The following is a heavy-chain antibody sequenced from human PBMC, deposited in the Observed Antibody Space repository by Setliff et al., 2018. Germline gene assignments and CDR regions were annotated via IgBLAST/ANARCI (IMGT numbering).Heavy chain of an antibody. CDR3: ARNIGMGQRDYFDY. J-gene: IGHJ4*02. V-gene: IGHV1-69*13. Sequence: SVKVSCKASGGTFNTYAINWVRQAPGQGLAWMGGIVPVFGTRNYAQKFQGRVTFSADDSANTAYMEQTSLTSEDTAVYYCARNIGMGQRDYFDYWGQGTVVTVSS. D-gene: IGHD5-18*01. CDR1: GGTFNTYA. CDR2: IVPVFGTR.